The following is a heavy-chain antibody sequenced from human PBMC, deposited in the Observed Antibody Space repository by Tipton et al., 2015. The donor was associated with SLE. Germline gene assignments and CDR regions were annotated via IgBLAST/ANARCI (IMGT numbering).Heavy chain of an antibody. Sequence: GSLRLSCTASGFTFSMYYMGWVRQAPGKGLEWGAIIIQDGTASDYQDSLTGRFTISGDNARNSVHLQMTSLRPEDTAVYYCARVPRHSGQFDWGRGTLVTDSS. V-gene: IGHV3-7*01. CDR2: IIQDGTAS. CDR1: GFTFSMYY. CDR3: ARVPRHSGQFD. D-gene: IGHD5-12*01. J-gene: IGHJ4*02.